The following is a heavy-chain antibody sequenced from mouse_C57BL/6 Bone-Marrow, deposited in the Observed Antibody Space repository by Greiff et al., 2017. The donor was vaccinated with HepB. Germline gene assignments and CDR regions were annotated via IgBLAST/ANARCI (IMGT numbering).Heavy chain of an antibody. CDR2: IDPSDSYT. CDR1: GYTFTSYW. Sequence: VQLQQPGAELVKPGASVKLSCKASGYTFTSYWMQWVKQRPGQGLEWIGEIDPSDSYTNYNQKFKGKATLTVDTSSSTAYMQLRSLTSEDSAVYYCASLYYYGTWYFDVWGTGTTVTVSS. J-gene: IGHJ1*03. D-gene: IGHD1-1*01. V-gene: IGHV1-50*01. CDR3: ASLYYYGTWYFDV.